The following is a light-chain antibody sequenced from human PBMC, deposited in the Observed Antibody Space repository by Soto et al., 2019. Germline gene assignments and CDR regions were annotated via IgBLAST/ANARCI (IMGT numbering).Light chain of an antibody. CDR1: QSVTSSY. CDR3: QQDGSSWT. V-gene: IGKV3-20*01. CDR2: GAS. J-gene: IGKJ1*01. Sequence: EIVLTQSPGTLSLSPGERATLSCRASQSVTSSYLAWYQQRPGQAPRLLIYGASSRATGVPDRFSGSGSGTDFTLTISRLEPEDFGLSYCQQDGSSWTFGQGNKVEFK.